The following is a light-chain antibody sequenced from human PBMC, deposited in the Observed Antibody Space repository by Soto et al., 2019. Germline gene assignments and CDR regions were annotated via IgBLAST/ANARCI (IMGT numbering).Light chain of an antibody. V-gene: IGKV3-20*01. CDR3: HQYASYPQT. J-gene: IGKJ4*02. Sequence: EIVLTQSPGTLSLSPGERATLSCRASQTVAKNYLAWYQQEPGQAPRLLIYGASSRATGIPDRFSGSGSGTDFTITISRLEPEDFAVYYCHQYASYPQTFGGGTKVEIK. CDR1: QTVAKNY. CDR2: GAS.